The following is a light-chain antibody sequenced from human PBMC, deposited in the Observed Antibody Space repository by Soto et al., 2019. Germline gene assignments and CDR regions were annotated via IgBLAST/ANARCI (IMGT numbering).Light chain of an antibody. V-gene: IGLV2-14*01. J-gene: IGLJ2*01. Sequence: QSALTQPASVSASPGQSITISFAGTSNDIGAYQYVSWYQHRPGKAPRLIIYDVTDRPSGVSSRFSGSKSDNSASLTISGLQTDDEADYYCSSFTTSLTVIFGGGTKLTVL. CDR2: DVT. CDR3: SSFTTSLTVI. CDR1: SNDIGAYQY.